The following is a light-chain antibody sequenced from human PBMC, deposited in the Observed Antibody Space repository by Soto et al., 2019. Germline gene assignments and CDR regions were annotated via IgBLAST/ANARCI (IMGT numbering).Light chain of an antibody. CDR1: QSVCSRC. CDR2: GAS. Sequence: ETVLTQSPGTLSLSPGERVTLSCRTSQSVCSRCFAWYQQKPGQSPRLLIYGASTRATGIPDRFSGSGSGTDFTLTISRLEPEDFAVYYCQHYGTTPWTFGQGTKAAIK. CDR3: QHYGTTPWT. J-gene: IGKJ1*01. V-gene: IGKV3-20*01.